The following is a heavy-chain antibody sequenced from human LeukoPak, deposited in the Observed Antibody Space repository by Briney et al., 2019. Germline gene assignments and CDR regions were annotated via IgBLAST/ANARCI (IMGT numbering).Heavy chain of an antibody. J-gene: IGHJ4*02. D-gene: IGHD1-26*01. CDR2: INEDGSTT. V-gene: IGHV3-74*01. CDR3: VRDLGGRSGH. CDR1: GVTFSSNW. Sequence: GGSLRLSCAASGVTFSSNWMHWVRQAPGKGLVWVSRINEDGSTTNYADSVKGRSTIFRDNAKNTLYLQINSLRAEDTAVYYCVRDLGGRSGHWGQGTLVTVSS.